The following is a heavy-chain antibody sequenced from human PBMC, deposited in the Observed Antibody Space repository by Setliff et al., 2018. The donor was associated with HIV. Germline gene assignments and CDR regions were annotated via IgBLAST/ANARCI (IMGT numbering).Heavy chain of an antibody. V-gene: IGHV3-53*05. Sequence: GGSLRLSCEISGFSVGDNYMTWVRQTPKMGLEWVSLIYAAGATYYADSVEGRFTISRDTSKNKFSLKVTSVTSADTAVYYCAKGAGFYGDYTFDYWGQGNLVTVSS. CDR1: GFSVGDNY. CDR2: IYAAGAT. CDR3: AKGAGFYGDYTFDY. J-gene: IGHJ4*02. D-gene: IGHD4-17*01.